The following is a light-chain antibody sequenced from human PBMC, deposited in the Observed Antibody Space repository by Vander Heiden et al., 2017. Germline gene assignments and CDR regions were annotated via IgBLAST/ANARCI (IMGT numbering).Light chain of an antibody. CDR2: EVS. V-gene: IGLV2-8*01. CDR3: SSYAGSNNWV. CDR1: SSDVGGYNY. J-gene: IGLJ3*02. Sequence: QSALTQPPSAAGSPGQAVTTFCTGTSSDVGGYNYVSWYQQHPGKAPNLMIYEVSKRPSGVPDRFSGSKSGNTASLTVSGLQAEDEADYYCSSYAGSNNWVFGGGTKLTVL.